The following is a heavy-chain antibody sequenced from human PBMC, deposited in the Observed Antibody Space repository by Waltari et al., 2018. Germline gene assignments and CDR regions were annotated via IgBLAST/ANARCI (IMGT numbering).Heavy chain of an antibody. Sequence: QVQLVQSGAEVKKPGSSVKVSCKASGGTFSSYAISWVRQAPGQGLEWMGGSIPIFGTANYAQKFQGRVTITADESTSTAYMELSSLRSEDTAVYYCARPGYSSGWYSFDPWGQGTLVTVSS. D-gene: IGHD6-19*01. CDR1: GGTFSSYA. CDR3: ARPGYSSGWYSFDP. J-gene: IGHJ5*02. CDR2: SIPIFGTA. V-gene: IGHV1-69*01.